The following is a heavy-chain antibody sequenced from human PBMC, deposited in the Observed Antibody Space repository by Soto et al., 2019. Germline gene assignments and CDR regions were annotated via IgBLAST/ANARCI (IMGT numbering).Heavy chain of an antibody. Sequence: EVQLLESGGGLVQPGGSLRLSCAASGFTFSSYAMSWVRQAPGKGLEWVSAISGSGGSTYYADSVKGRFTTSRDNSKNTLYLQMNSLRAEDTAVYYCAKPLHSSSWPRTNWFDPWGQGTLVTVSS. CDR1: GFTFSSYA. CDR2: ISGSGGST. D-gene: IGHD6-13*01. J-gene: IGHJ5*02. CDR3: AKPLHSSSWPRTNWFDP. V-gene: IGHV3-23*01.